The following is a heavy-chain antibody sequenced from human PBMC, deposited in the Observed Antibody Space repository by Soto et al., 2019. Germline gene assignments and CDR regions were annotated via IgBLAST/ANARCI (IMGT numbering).Heavy chain of an antibody. CDR3: ARVARGSSYYYGMDV. CDR1: GGSISSSSYY. D-gene: IGHD3-10*01. V-gene: IGHV4-39*01. Sequence: PSETLSLTCTVSGGSISSSSYYWGWIRQPPGKGLEWIGSIYYSGSTYYNPSLKSRVTISVDTSKNQFSLKLSSVTAADTAVYYCARVARGSSYYYGMDVWGPGTTVTVSS. CDR2: IYYSGST. J-gene: IGHJ6*02.